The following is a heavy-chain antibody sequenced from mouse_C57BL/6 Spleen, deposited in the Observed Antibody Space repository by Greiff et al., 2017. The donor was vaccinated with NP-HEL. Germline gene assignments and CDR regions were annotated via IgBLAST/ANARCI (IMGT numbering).Heavy chain of an antibody. J-gene: IGHJ1*03. CDR3: ARTTTVVEGYFDV. D-gene: IGHD1-1*01. CDR2: FYPRSGNT. CDR1: GYTFTSYG. Sequence: VQLQQSGAELARPGASVKLSCKASGYTFTSYGISWVKQRTGQGLEWIGEFYPRSGNTYYNEKFKGKATLTADKSSSTAYMELRSLTSEDSAVYFCARTTTVVEGYFDVWGTGTTVTVSS. V-gene: IGHV1-81*01.